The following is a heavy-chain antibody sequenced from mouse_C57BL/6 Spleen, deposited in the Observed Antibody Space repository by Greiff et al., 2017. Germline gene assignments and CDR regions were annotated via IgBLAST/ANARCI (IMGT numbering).Heavy chain of an antibody. CDR1: GFTFSDYG. J-gene: IGHJ4*01. CDR3: AKRLPVYYYAMDY. D-gene: IGHD5-5*01. Sequence: EVKLVESGGGLVKPGGSLKLSCAASGFTFSDYGMHWVRQAPEKGLEWVAYISSGSSTIYYADTVKGRFTISRDNAKNTLFLQMTSLRSEDTAMYYCAKRLPVYYYAMDYWGQGTSDTVSS. CDR2: ISSGSSTI. V-gene: IGHV5-17*01.